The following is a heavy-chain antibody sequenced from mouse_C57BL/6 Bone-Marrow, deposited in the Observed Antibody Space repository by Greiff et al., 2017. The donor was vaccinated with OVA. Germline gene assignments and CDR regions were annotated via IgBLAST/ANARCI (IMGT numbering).Heavy chain of an antibody. CDR3: ARESGSSYPTFAY. CDR1: GYTFTSYW. CDR2: IDPSDSYT. J-gene: IGHJ3*01. Sequence: QVQLQQPGAELVMPGASVKLSCKASGYTFTSYWMHWVKQRSGQGLEWIGEIDPSDSYTNYNQKFKGKSTLTVDKSSSTAYMQLSSLTSEDSAVYYCARESGSSYPTFAYWGQGTLVTVSA. V-gene: IGHV1-69*01. D-gene: IGHD1-1*01.